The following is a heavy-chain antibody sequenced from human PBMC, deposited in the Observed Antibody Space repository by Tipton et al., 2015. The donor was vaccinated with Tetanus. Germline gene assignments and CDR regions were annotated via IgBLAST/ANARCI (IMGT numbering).Heavy chain of an antibody. CDR2: IYFEGST. CDR3: ARHLYGYWFDP. J-gene: IGHJ5*02. V-gene: IGHV4-39*02. CDR1: GGSISDKKYY. D-gene: IGHD5-18*01. Sequence: TLSLTCTVSGGSISDKKYYWGWIRQPPGKGLEWIASIYFEGSTYYGPSLKSRVTIAVDTSQNVFSLRLTSVTAADTAVYYCARHLYGYWFDPWGQGALVTVSS.